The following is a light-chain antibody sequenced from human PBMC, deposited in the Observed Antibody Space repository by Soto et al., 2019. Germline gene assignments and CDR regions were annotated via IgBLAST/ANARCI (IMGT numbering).Light chain of an antibody. J-gene: IGKJ1*01. Sequence: DVVMTQSPLSLPVTLGQPASISCRSSQSLLSSDGNTYLNWFHQRPGQSPRRLIYKVSNRDSGVPDRFSGSGSGTNVTMKISRGEAEDVGVYYCMQGSHWPPWTFGQGTKVEIK. CDR2: KVS. V-gene: IGKV2-30*01. CDR3: MQGSHWPPWT. CDR1: QSLLSSDGNTY.